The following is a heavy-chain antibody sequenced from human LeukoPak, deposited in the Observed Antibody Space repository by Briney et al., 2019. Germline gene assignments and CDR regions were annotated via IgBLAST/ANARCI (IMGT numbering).Heavy chain of an antibody. CDR1: GGSFSGYY. CDR2: INHSGST. D-gene: IGHD6-19*01. J-gene: IGHJ4*02. Sequence: PSETLSLTCAVYGGSFSGYYWSWIRQPPGKGLEWIGEINHSGSTNYNPSLKSRVTISIDTSENQFSLKLSSVTAADTAVYYCARGGSSGWYGEFDYWGQGTLVTVSS. V-gene: IGHV4-34*01. CDR3: ARGGSSGWYGEFDY.